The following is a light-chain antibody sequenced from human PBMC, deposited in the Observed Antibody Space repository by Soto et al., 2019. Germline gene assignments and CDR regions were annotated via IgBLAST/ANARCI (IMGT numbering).Light chain of an antibody. V-gene: IGKV3-20*01. Sequence: DIVLTQSPGTLSLSPGERATLSCRASQSISSSYLAWYQQRPGQAPRLLIYGASSRATGIPDRFSGSGSGTDFTLIICRLEPEDFAVYYCQQYGLSPWTFGQGTKVEI. CDR2: GAS. CDR1: QSISSSY. CDR3: QQYGLSPWT. J-gene: IGKJ1*01.